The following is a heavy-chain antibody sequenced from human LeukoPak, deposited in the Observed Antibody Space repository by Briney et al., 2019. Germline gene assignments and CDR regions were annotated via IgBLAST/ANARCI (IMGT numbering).Heavy chain of an antibody. D-gene: IGHD2-2*01. Sequence: GGSLRLSCAASGFTFSSYSMNWVRQAPGKGLEWVSSISSSSSYIYYADSVKGRFTISRDNAKNSLYLQMNSLRAEDTAAYYCARAPPYCSSTSCFWFDPWGQGTLVTVSS. J-gene: IGHJ5*02. CDR3: ARAPPYCSSTSCFWFDP. V-gene: IGHV3-21*01. CDR1: GFTFSSYS. CDR2: ISSSSSYI.